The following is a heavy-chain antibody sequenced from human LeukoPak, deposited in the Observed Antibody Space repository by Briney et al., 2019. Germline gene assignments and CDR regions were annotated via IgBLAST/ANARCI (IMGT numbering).Heavy chain of an antibody. J-gene: IGHJ6*03. CDR3: ARGANDYSNPTPYYYYYYMDV. CDR1: GFTFSSYS. Sequence: GGSLRLSCAASGFTFSSYSMNWVRQAPGKGLEWVSSISSSSSYIYYADSVKGRFTISRDNAKNSLYLQMNSLRAEDTAVYYCARGANDYSNPTPYYYYYYMDVWGKGTTVTVSS. D-gene: IGHD4-11*01. V-gene: IGHV3-21*01. CDR2: ISSSSSYI.